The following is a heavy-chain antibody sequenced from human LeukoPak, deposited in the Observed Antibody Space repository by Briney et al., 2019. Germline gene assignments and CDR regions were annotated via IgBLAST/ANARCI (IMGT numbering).Heavy chain of an antibody. CDR3: AKDTYSGSSGYYVFDY. V-gene: IGHV3-30*02. CDR2: IRYDGSNE. J-gene: IGHJ4*02. CDR1: GFTFSTYG. D-gene: IGHD3-22*01. Sequence: PGGSLRLSCAASGFTFSTYGIHWVRQAPGKGLEWVAFIRYDGSNEHYADSVKGRFTISRDNSKKTLYLQMNSLRAEDTAVYYCAKDTYSGSSGYYVFDYWGQGTQVTVSS.